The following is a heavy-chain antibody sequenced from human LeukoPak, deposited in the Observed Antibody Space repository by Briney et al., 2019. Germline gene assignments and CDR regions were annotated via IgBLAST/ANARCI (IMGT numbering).Heavy chain of an antibody. CDR2: ISSSGSTI. CDR3: AGLGYCSGGSCYGGSWFDP. CDR1: GFTFSDYY. J-gene: IGHJ5*02. Sequence: GGSLRLSCAASGFTFSDYYMSWIRQAPGKRLEWVSYISSSGSTIYYADSVKSRITISRDNAKNSLYLQMNSLRAEDTAVYYCAGLGYCSGGSCYGGSWFDPWGQGTLVTVSS. V-gene: IGHV3-11*01. D-gene: IGHD2-15*01.